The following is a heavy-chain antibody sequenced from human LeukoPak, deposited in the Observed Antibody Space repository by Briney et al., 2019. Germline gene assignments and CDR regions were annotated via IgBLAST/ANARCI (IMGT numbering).Heavy chain of an antibody. D-gene: IGHD2-15*01. CDR1: GFMFSSYD. CDR2: ITASAMTI. CDR3: ARGSSGVDY. Sequence: PGGSLRLSCAASGFMFSSYDMNWVRQAPGRGLEWVSYITASAMTIHYADSVKGRFTISRDNAKNSVYLQMDSLSDEDTAVYYCARGSSGVDYWGQGTLVTVSS. J-gene: IGHJ4*02. V-gene: IGHV3-48*03.